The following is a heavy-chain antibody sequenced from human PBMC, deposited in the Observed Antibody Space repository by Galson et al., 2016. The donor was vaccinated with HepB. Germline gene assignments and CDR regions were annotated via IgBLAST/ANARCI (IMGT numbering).Heavy chain of an antibody. CDR2: ISGSRGST. Sequence: SLRLSCAASGFTFSRYAMSWVRQAPGKGLEWVSAISGSRGSTYYADSVKGRFSISRDNSKNSLYLQMNSLRAEDTAVYYCVRDDYLDVWGQGTMVIVSS. V-gene: IGHV3-23*01. CDR3: VRDDYLDV. CDR1: GFTFSRYA. D-gene: IGHD4-11*01. J-gene: IGHJ3*01.